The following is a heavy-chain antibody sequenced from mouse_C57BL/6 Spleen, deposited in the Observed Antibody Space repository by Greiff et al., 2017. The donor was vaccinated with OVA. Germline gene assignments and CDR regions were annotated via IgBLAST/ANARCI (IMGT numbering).Heavy chain of an antibody. Sequence: EVQLQQSGAELVRPGASVKLSCTASGFNIKDYYLHWVKQRPEQGLEWIGRIDPEDGDTDYAPTFQRKATMTADTSSNTAYLQLSSLTSEDTAVYYCTTGDYAWFAYWGQGTLVTVSA. D-gene: IGHD2-4*01. CDR2: IDPEDGDT. CDR1: GFNIKDYY. CDR3: TTGDYAWFAY. J-gene: IGHJ3*01. V-gene: IGHV14-1*01.